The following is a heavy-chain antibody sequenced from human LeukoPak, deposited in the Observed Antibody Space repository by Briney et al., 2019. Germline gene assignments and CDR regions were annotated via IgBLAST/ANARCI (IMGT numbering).Heavy chain of an antibody. J-gene: IGHJ3*01. D-gene: IGHD2/OR15-2a*01. CDR1: GYSMTSDYY. CDR3: ARRLIVDDGLDL. Sequence: SETLSLTCTVSGYSMTSDYYWGWIRQPPGKGLEWIASIYHSGSTYYNTSLKSRVTISVDTSKNQFSLNLSSVTAADTAVYYCARRLIVDDGLDLWGQGTMVTVSS. CDR2: IYHSGST. V-gene: IGHV4-38-2*02.